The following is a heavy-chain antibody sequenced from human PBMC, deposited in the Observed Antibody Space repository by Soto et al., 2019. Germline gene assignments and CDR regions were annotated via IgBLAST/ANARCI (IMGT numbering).Heavy chain of an antibody. D-gene: IGHD6-19*01. CDR1: GFTFDDYG. CDR3: ARRVSYSRGRYYDY. Sequence: DVQLVESGGGVVRPGGSLRLSCAASGFTFDDYGMSWVRQAPGKGLEWVSGINWNGDSTVYADSVKGRFTISRDNGXNSLYLQMNSLRVEDTALYYCARRVSYSRGRYYDYWGQGTLVTVSS. CDR2: INWNGDST. J-gene: IGHJ4*02. V-gene: IGHV3-20*04.